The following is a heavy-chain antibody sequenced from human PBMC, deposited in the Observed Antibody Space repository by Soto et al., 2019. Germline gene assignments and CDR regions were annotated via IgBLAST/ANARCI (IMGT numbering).Heavy chain of an antibody. D-gene: IGHD3-10*01. CDR1: GFTFSSYG. Sequence: VQLVECGGGVVQPGRSLRLSCAASGFTFSSYGMHWVRQAPGKGLEWVAVIWYDGTNKYYADSVKGRFTISRDNSKNTLYLQMNSLRAEDTAVYYCAKSITPRPNYFDYWGQGTLVTVSS. CDR3: AKSITPRPNYFDY. J-gene: IGHJ4*02. V-gene: IGHV3-33*06. CDR2: IWYDGTNK.